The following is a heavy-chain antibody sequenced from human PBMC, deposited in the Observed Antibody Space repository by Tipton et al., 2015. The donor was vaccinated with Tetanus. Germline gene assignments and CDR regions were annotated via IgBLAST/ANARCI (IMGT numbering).Heavy chain of an antibody. J-gene: IGHJ6*02. D-gene: IGHD3-10*01. CDR3: ARGDYYGSGTYGV. CDR1: GGTFNNYF. V-gene: IGHV4-34*01. CDR2: INYDGST. Sequence: TLSLTCAVYGGTFNNYFWTWIRQPPGKGLEWIGEINYDGSTNYSPSLKSRVTLSLDTTKKQVSLKLSSVTAADTAVYYCARGDYYGSGTYGVWGQGTTVTVPS.